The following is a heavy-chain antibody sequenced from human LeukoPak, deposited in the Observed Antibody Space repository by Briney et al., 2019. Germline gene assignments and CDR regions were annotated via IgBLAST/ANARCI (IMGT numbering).Heavy chain of an antibody. V-gene: IGHV1-69*05. D-gene: IGHD3-16*02. J-gene: IGHJ3*02. Sequence: SVKVSCKASGGTFSSYAISWVRQAPGQGLEWMGGIIPIFGTANYAQKFQGRVTITTDESTSTAYMELSSLRSEDTAVYYCTREGVYAPDPSSYHRDAFDIWGQGTVVIVSS. CDR3: TREGVYAPDPSSYHRDAFDI. CDR2: IIPIFGTA. CDR1: GGTFSSYA.